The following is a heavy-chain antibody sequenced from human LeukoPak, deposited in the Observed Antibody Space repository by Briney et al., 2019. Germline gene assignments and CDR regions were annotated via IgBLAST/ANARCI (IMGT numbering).Heavy chain of an antibody. Sequence: SETLSLTCTVSGGSISSSSYYWGWIRQPPGKGLEWIGSIYYSGSTYYNPSLKSRVTISVDTSKNQFSLKLSSVTAADTAVYYCAIVAVAMFDPWGQGTLVTVSS. D-gene: IGHD6-19*01. V-gene: IGHV4-39*07. CDR1: GGSISSSSYY. CDR3: AIVAVAMFDP. J-gene: IGHJ5*02. CDR2: IYYSGST.